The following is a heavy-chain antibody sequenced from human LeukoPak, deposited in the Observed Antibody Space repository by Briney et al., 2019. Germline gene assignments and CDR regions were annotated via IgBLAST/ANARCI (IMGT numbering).Heavy chain of an antibody. J-gene: IGHJ4*02. CDR1: GFTFSSYA. V-gene: IGHV3-23*01. CDR2: IGGSGGST. D-gene: IGHD3-10*01. CDR3: ASPELYTAYFDY. Sequence: GGSLRLSCAASGFTFSSYAMSWVRQAPGKGLEWVSTIGGSGGSTYYADSVKGRFTISRDNSKNSLYLQMNSLRAEDTAVYYCASPELYTAYFDYWGQGTLVTVSS.